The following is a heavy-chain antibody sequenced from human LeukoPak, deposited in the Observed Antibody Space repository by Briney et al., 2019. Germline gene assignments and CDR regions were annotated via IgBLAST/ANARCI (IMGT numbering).Heavy chain of an antibody. CDR3: AREAPVAAGSDAFDI. D-gene: IGHD6-19*01. V-gene: IGHV1-18*01. Sequence: ASVKVSCKASGYTFTTYGISWMRQAPGQGLEWTGWISPYNGNTKYAQKLQGRVTMTTDTSTSTAYMELTSLRSDDTAVYYCAREAPVAAGSDAFDIWGQGTMVTVSS. CDR1: GYTFTTYG. J-gene: IGHJ3*02. CDR2: ISPYNGNT.